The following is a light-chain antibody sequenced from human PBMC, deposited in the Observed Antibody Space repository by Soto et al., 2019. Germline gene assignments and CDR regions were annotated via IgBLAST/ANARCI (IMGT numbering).Light chain of an antibody. CDR2: DAS. CDR1: QSVSTY. Sequence: EIVLTQSPATLSLSPGERATLSCRASQSVSTYLAWYQQKPGQPPRLLIYDASNRATGIPARFSGSGSGTDFTLTINTLEHEDFAVYYCQQRNEFPVTFGGGTKVDIK. V-gene: IGKV3-11*01. J-gene: IGKJ4*01. CDR3: QQRNEFPVT.